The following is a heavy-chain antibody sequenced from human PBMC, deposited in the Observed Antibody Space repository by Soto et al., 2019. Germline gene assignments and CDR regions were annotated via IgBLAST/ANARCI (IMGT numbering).Heavy chain of an antibody. CDR2: IYYSGST. D-gene: IGHD6-19*01. V-gene: IGHV4-59*08. CDR3: ARHLGSGWYDYYYYYMAV. CDR1: GGSISSYY. Sequence: SQTLSLTCTVSGGSISSYYWSWIRQPPGKGLEWIGYIYYSGSTNYNPSLKSRVTISVDTSKNQFSLRLSSVTAADTAVYYCARHLGSGWYDYYYYYMAVWGKGTAVTVSS. J-gene: IGHJ6*03.